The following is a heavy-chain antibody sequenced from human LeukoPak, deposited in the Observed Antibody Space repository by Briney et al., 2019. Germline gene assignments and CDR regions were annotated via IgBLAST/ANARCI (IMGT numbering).Heavy chain of an antibody. CDR1: GYTFTSYD. V-gene: IGHV1-8*01. CDR3: ATPFYCGGDCYRYWDFDL. J-gene: IGHJ2*01. Sequence: ASVKVSCKASGYTFTSYDINWVRQATGQGPEWMGWMNPNSGNTGYAQKFQGRVTMTRNTSISTAYMELSSLRSEDTAVYYCATPFYCGGDCYRYWDFDLWGRGTLVTVSS. D-gene: IGHD2-21*02. CDR2: MNPNSGNT.